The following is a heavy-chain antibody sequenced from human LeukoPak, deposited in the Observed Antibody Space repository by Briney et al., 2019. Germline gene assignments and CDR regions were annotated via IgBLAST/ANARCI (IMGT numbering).Heavy chain of an antibody. CDR3: ARVPPRNFGLANPLWFDP. V-gene: IGHV4-59*01. CDR2: IYYSGST. Sequence: SETLSLTCTVSGGPISSYYWSWIRQPPGKGLEWIGYIYYSGSTHYNPSLKSRVTISVDTSKNQFSLKLSSVTAADTAVHYCARVPPRNFGLANPLWFDPSGQGTLVTVSS. CDR1: GGPISSYY. J-gene: IGHJ5*02. D-gene: IGHD3-3*01.